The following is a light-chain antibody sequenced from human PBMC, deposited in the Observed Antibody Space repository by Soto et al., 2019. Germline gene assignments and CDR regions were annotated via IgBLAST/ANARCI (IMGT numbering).Light chain of an antibody. CDR1: QSVDSK. V-gene: IGKV3-15*01. CDR2: GAS. Sequence: EIVMTQSPATLFVSPGERATLSCRASQSVDSKLAWYQQKPGQGPRLLIYGASSRATGIPARFSGSRSGTEFTLTISSLQSEDFAVYYCQHYSTWLWTFGQGTKVQIK. CDR3: QHYSTWLWT. J-gene: IGKJ1*01.